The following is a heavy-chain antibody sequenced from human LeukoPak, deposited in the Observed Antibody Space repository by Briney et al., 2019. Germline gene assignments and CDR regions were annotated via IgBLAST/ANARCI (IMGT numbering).Heavy chain of an antibody. Sequence: GGSLRLSCAASGFTFSSYSMNWVRQAPGKGLEWVSSISSSSSYIYYADSVKGRFTISRDNAKNSLYLQMNSLRAEDTAVYYCARDPIVGATGYYLDYWGQGTLVTVSS. D-gene: IGHD1-26*01. CDR1: GFTFSSYS. CDR2: ISSSSSYI. J-gene: IGHJ4*02. V-gene: IGHV3-21*01. CDR3: ARDPIVGATGYYLDY.